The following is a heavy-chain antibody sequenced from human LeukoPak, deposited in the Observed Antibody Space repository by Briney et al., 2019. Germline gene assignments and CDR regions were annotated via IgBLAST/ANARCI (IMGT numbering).Heavy chain of an antibody. V-gene: IGHV3-48*02. CDR1: GFTFSSYG. CDR2: ISSSSDSI. J-gene: IGHJ4*02. Sequence: GGSLRLSCAASGFTFSSYGRNWVRQAPGKRLEWVSYISSSSDSIYYADSVKGRFTISRDNAENSLYLQMSSLRDEDTAVYYCARAMRSGYDYWGQGTLVTVSS. D-gene: IGHD5-12*01. CDR3: ARAMRSGYDY.